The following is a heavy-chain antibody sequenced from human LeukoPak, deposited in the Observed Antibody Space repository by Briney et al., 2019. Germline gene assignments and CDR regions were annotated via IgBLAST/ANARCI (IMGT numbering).Heavy chain of an antibody. CDR3: AGPRALYDSPWDWFDP. CDR2: IYYSGST. Sequence: PSETLSLTCTVSGYSISSGYYWGWIRQPPGKGLEWIGSIYYSGSTYYNPSLKSRVTISVDTSKNQFSLKLSSVTAADTAVYYCAGPRALYDSPWDWFDPWGQGTLVTVSS. V-gene: IGHV4-38-2*02. D-gene: IGHD3-3*01. J-gene: IGHJ5*02. CDR1: GYSISSGYY.